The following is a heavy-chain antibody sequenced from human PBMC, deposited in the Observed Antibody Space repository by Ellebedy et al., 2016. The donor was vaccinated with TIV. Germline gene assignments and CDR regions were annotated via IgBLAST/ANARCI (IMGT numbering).Heavy chain of an antibody. CDR1: GFSYSTYS. D-gene: IGHD6-19*01. CDR3: AVQYDSGQYELLDS. V-gene: IGHV3-48*01. J-gene: IGHJ4*02. CDR2: IDRNSDDI. Sequence: GGSLRLSCAASGFSYSTYSMNWVRQAPGKGLEWISYIDRNSDDIYYADSVKGRFTVSRDNAKNSLFLQMNSLSADDTAVYYCAVQYDSGQYELLDSWGQGTLVTVSS.